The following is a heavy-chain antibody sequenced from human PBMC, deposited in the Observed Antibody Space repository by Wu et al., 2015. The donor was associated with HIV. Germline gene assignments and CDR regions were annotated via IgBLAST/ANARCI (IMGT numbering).Heavy chain of an antibody. Sequence: QVQLVQSGAEVKKPGASVKVSCKASGYTFTGYYMHWVRQAPGQGLEWMGWINPNSGGTNYAQKFQGRVTMTRDTSISTAYMELSRLRSDDTAVYYCARVVDILTGPTDYMDVWGQGTTVTVSS. V-gene: IGHV1-2*02. CDR2: INPNSGGT. J-gene: IGHJ6*02. CDR3: ARVVDILTGPTDYMDV. CDR1: GYTFTGYY. D-gene: IGHD3-9*01.